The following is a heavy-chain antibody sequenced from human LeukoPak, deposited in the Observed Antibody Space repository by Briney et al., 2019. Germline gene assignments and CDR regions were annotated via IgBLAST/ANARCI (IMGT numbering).Heavy chain of an antibody. CDR1: GYTFTSYY. V-gene: IGHV1-46*01. CDR3: ARVLRTYYDSSGYPGGYFDY. J-gene: IGHJ4*02. Sequence: ASVKVSCKASGYTFTSYYMHWVRQAPGQGLEWMGIINPSGGSTSYAQKFQGRVTMTRDMSTSTVYMELSSLRSEDTAVYYCARVLRTYYDSSGYPGGYFDYWGQGTLVTVSS. D-gene: IGHD3-22*01. CDR2: INPSGGST.